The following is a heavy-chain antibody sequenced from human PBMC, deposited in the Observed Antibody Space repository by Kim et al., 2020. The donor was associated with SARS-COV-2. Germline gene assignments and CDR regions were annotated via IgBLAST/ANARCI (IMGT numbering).Heavy chain of an antibody. V-gene: IGHV1-18*01. CDR1: GYTFTSYG. J-gene: IGHJ6*02. D-gene: IGHD3-3*01. Sequence: ASVKVSCKASGYTFTSYGISWVRQAPGQGLEWMGWISAYNGNTNYAQKLQGRVTMTTDTSTSTAYMELRSLISDDTAVNYCARGQGMYYDFWSGYQGYYCGMDVWGQGTTVTVSS. CDR2: ISAYNGNT. CDR3: ARGQGMYYDFWSGYQGYYCGMDV.